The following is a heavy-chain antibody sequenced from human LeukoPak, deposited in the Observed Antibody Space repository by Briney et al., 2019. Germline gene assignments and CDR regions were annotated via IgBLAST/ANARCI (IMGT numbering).Heavy chain of an antibody. CDR1: GFTVSSNY. J-gene: IGHJ4*02. CDR3: ARDRGWEGIDY. Sequence: GGSLRLSCAASGFTVSSNYMSWVRQAPGKGLEWVSVIYSGGSTYYADSVKGRFTISRDNSKNTLYLQMNSLRAEDTAVHYCARDRGWEGIDYWGQGTLVTVSS. D-gene: IGHD1-26*01. CDR2: IYSGGST. V-gene: IGHV3-66*02.